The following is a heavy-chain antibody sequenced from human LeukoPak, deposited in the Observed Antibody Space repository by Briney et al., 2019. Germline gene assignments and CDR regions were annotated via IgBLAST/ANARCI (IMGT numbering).Heavy chain of an antibody. D-gene: IGHD3-10*01. Sequence: GGSLRLSRAASGFKFSDYYMSWIRQAPGKGLEWLSNISGSGSTIYYADSVKGRFTISRDDAENSVSLQMNNLRREDTAVYYCARSWGVVSFDNWGQGTLVTVST. CDR2: ISGSGSTI. CDR1: GFKFSDYY. CDR3: ARSWGVVSFDN. J-gene: IGHJ4*02. V-gene: IGHV3-11*04.